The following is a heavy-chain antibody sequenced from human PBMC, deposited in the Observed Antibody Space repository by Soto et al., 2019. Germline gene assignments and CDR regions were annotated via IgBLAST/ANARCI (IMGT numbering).Heavy chain of an antibody. CDR2: ISYDGSNK. Sequence: GGSLRLSCAASGFTFSSYGMHWVRQAPGKGLEWVAVISYDGSNKYYADSVKGRFTISRDNSKNTLYLQMNSLRAEDTAVYYCAKESGGFPGMDVWGQGTTVTVSS. CDR3: AKESGGFPGMDV. V-gene: IGHV3-30*18. J-gene: IGHJ6*02. D-gene: IGHD2-8*02. CDR1: GFTFSSYG.